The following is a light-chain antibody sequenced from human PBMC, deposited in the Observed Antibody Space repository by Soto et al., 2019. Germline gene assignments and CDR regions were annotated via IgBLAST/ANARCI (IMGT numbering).Light chain of an antibody. V-gene: IGLV9-49*03. CDR1: SGYSNYK. CDR2: VGTGGIVG. CDR3: VADHGSGTNSYVV. J-gene: IGLJ2*01. Sequence: QLVLTQTPSASASLGASVTLTCTLSSGYSNYKVDWYQQRPGKGPRFVMRVGTGGIVGSKGDGIPDRFSVLGSGLNRYLTIKNIQEEDESDYHCVADHGSGTNSYVVFGGGTKLTVL.